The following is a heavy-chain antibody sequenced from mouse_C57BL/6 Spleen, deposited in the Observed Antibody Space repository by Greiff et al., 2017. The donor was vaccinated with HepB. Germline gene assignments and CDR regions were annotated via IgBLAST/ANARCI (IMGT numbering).Heavy chain of an antibody. CDR1: GFTFSSYA. V-gene: IGHV5-4*01. CDR3: ARDPLYCYGSSHYFDY. D-gene: IGHD1-1*01. Sequence: DVMLVESGGGLVKPGGSLKLSCAASGFTFSSYAMSWVRQTPEKRLEWVATISDGGSYTYYPDNVKGRFTISRDNAKNNLYLQMSHLKSEDTAMYYWARDPLYCYGSSHYFDYWGQGTTLTVSS. J-gene: IGHJ2*01. CDR2: ISDGGSYT.